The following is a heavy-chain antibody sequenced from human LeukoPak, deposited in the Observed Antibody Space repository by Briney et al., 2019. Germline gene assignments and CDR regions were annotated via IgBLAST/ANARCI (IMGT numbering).Heavy chain of an antibody. CDR3: ARPVGATKSFDY. J-gene: IGHJ4*02. CDR1: GGSFSGFY. D-gene: IGHD1-26*01. V-gene: IGHV4-34*01. Sequence: PSKTLSLTCAVYGGSFSGFYWTWIRQPPGKGLEWIGSFYYSGSTYYNPSLKSRVTISVDTSKNQFSLKLSSVTAADTAVYYCARPVGATKSFDYWGQGTLVTVSS. CDR2: FYYSGST.